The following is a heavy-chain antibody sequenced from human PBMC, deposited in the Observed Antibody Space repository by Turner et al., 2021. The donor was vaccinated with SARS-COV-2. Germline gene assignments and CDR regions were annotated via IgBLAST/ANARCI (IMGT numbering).Heavy chain of an antibody. CDR3: ASPPPTIPADKNFDY. Sequence: QVQLVQSGAEVKKPWSSVKFSCKASGGTFSSYAITWVRQAPGQGLGWMGGIIPNFGTANFGQKFQGRVTVTADESTGTAYNELSRLRSGDTAVYYCASPPPTIPADKNFDYWGQGTLVTVPS. V-gene: IGHV1-69*01. CDR1: GGTFSSYA. CDR2: IIPNFGTA. D-gene: IGHD2-2*01. J-gene: IGHJ4*02.